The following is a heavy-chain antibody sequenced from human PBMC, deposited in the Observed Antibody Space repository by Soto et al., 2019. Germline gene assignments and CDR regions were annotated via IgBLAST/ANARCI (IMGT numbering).Heavy chain of an antibody. Sequence: SETLSLTCTVSGGSISSGGYYWSWIRQHPGKGLEWIGYIYYSGSTYYNPSLKSRVTISVDTSKNQFSLKLSSVTAADTAVYYCARDLGGVRASREFDPWGQGTLVTVSS. J-gene: IGHJ5*02. V-gene: IGHV4-31*03. CDR2: IYYSGST. D-gene: IGHD3-10*01. CDR1: GGSISSGGYY. CDR3: ARDLGGVRASREFDP.